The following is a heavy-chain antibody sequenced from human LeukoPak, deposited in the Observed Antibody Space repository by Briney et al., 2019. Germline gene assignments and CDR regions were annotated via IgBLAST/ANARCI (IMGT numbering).Heavy chain of an antibody. D-gene: IGHD3-16*01. CDR2: INSDGSST. V-gene: IGHV3-74*01. Sequence: GGSLRLSCAASGFTFGSYWMHWVRQAPGKGLVWVSRINSDGSSTSYADSVKGRFTISRDNAKNTLYLQMNSLRAEDTAVYYCARDYDGGAFDIWGQGTMVTVSS. J-gene: IGHJ3*02. CDR3: ARDYDGGAFDI. CDR1: GFTFGSYW.